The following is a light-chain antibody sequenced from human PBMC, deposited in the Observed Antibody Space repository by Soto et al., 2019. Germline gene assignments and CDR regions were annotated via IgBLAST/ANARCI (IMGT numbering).Light chain of an antibody. CDR3: QQRNIWPPVT. Sequence: EIVLTQSPATLSLSPGERATLSCRASPSVTNYLAWYQQKPGQAPRPVIYGAFNRATGIPARFSGSGSGTDFTLTISSLEPEDFAVYYCQQRNIWPPVTFGQGTRLEIK. J-gene: IGKJ5*01. CDR1: PSVTNY. CDR2: GAF. V-gene: IGKV3-11*01.